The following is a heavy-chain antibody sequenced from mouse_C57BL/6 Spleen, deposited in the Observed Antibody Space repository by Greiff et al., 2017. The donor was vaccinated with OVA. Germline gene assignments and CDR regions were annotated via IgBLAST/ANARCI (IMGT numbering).Heavy chain of an antibody. Sequence: QVQLQQPGAELVKPGASVKLSCKASGYTFTSYWMHWVKQRPGRGLEWIGRIDPNRGGTKYNEKFKSKTTLTVDQPSSTAYMQLSSLTSEDSAVYYCARVIYGSLDYWGQGTTLTVSS. V-gene: IGHV1-72*01. CDR3: ARVIYGSLDY. J-gene: IGHJ2*01. D-gene: IGHD2-2*01. CDR2: IDPNRGGT. CDR1: GYTFTSYW.